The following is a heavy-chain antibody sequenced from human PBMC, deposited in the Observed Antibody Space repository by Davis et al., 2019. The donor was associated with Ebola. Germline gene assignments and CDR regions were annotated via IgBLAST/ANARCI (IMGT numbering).Heavy chain of an antibody. CDR2: ISYDGSNK. D-gene: IGHD6-19*01. Sequence: GESLKISCAASGFTFSSYAMHWVRQAPGKGLEWVALISYDGSNKYYADSVKGRFTISRDNSKNTLYLQMNSLRAEDTAVYYCAKLEQWLVYYYYYGMDVWGQGTTVTVSS. CDR1: GFTFSSYA. J-gene: IGHJ6*02. V-gene: IGHV3-30-3*02. CDR3: AKLEQWLVYYYYYGMDV.